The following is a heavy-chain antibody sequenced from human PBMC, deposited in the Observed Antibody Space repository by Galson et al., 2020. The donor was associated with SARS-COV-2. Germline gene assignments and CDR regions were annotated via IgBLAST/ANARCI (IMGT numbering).Heavy chain of an antibody. CDR1: GFTFSNYW. CDR2: IKQDGSYK. Sequence: GGSLRLSCSVPGFTFSNYWMSWVRQAPGKGLEWVANIKQDGSYKYNVATVRGRFTIFRGNAKNSLYLQMNSLSAEDTALYYCRAADNGFDVWGQGTMVTVSS. V-gene: IGHV3-7*01. J-gene: IGHJ3*01. D-gene: IGHD6-25*01. CDR3: RAADNGFDV.